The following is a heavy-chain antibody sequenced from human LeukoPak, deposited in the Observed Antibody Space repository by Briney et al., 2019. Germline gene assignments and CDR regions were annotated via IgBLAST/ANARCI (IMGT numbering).Heavy chain of an antibody. CDR3: ASAVTRIVGATTSGFDY. Sequence: PGGSLRLSCAASGFTFSSYSMNWVRQAPGKGLEWVAVISYDGSNKYYADSVKGRFTISRDNSKNTLYLQMNSLRAEDTAVYYCASAVTRIVGATTSGFDYWGQGTLVTVSS. CDR2: ISYDGSNK. D-gene: IGHD1-26*01. V-gene: IGHV3-30*03. CDR1: GFTFSSYS. J-gene: IGHJ4*02.